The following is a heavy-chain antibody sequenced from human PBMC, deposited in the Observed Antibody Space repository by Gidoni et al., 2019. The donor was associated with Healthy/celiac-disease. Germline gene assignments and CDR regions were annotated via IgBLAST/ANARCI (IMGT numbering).Heavy chain of an antibody. CDR1: GFTFSRYW. D-gene: IGHD4-4*01. Sequence: EVQLVESGGGLVQPGGSLRLSCAASGFTFSRYWRSWVRQAPGKGLEWVANIKQDGSEKYYVDSVKGRFTISRDNAKNSLYLQMNSLRAEDTAVYYCARHDYSNYDSRGHDAFDIWGQGTMVTVSS. CDR3: ARHDYSNYDSRGHDAFDI. CDR2: IKQDGSEK. J-gene: IGHJ3*02. V-gene: IGHV3-7*03.